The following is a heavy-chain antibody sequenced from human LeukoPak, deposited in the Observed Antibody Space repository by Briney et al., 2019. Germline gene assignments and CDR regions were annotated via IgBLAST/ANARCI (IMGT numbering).Heavy chain of an antibody. J-gene: IGHJ4*02. Sequence: GGSLRLSCAASGFSFSNHAMNWVRQAPGKGLEWVSALGDNDGRTFYADSVKGRFTISRDNSKNTLYLQMNSLRAEDTAIYYCAKNGKDNYDMFFDYWGQGTLVTVPS. V-gene: IGHV3-23*01. CDR3: AKNGKDNYDMFFDY. D-gene: IGHD3-9*01. CDR2: LGDNDGRT. CDR1: GFSFSNHA.